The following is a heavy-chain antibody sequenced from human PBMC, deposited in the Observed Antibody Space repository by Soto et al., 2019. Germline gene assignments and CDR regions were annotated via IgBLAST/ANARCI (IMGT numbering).Heavy chain of an antibody. Sequence: EVQVVESGGGLVQPGGSLRLSCVASGFTLSSSWMHWVRQTPGKGLVWVSCINNDGTSTSYADSVKGRFTISRDNAKNTLYLHMNSLRAEDSAVYYCMSGHFDYWGQGTLVTVSS. CDR3: MSGHFDY. V-gene: IGHV3-74*01. D-gene: IGHD3-10*01. CDR2: INNDGTST. CDR1: GFTLSSSW. J-gene: IGHJ4*02.